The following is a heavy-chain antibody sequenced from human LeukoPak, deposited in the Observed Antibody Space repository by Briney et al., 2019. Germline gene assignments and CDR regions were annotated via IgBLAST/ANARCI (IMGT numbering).Heavy chain of an antibody. J-gene: IGHJ3*02. D-gene: IGHD6-19*01. V-gene: IGHV3-23*01. CDR2: ISARGGTT. CDR1: GFTFNSYA. CDR3: AKEVAIPVAVDAFER. Sequence: GGSLRLSCAASGFTFNSYAMSWVRQAPGKGLEWVSAISARGGTTYYADSVKGRFTISRDNSKNTLYLQMNSLGAEDTAVYYCAKEVAIPVAVDAFERWGQGTLVTVSS.